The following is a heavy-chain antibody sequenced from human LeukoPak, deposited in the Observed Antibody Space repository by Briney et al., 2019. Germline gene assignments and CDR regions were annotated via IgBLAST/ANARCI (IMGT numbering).Heavy chain of an antibody. V-gene: IGHV3-30*04. CDR2: ISYDGSNK. CDR3: ARDGAITMVRGVIRPCYFDY. Sequence: GRSLRLSCAASGFTFSSYAMHWVRQAPGKGLEWVAVISYDGSNKYYADSVKGRFTISRDNSKNTLYLQMNSLRAEDTAVYYCARDGAITMVRGVIRPCYFDYWGQGTLVTVSS. D-gene: IGHD3-10*01. J-gene: IGHJ4*02. CDR1: GFTFSSYA.